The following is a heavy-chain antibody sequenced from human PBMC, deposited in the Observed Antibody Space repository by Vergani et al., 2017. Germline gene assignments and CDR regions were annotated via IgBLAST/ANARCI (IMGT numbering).Heavy chain of an antibody. CDR1: GFTFSNAW. CDR2: IKSKTDGGTT. V-gene: IGHV3-15*01. Sequence: EVQLVESGGGLVKPGGSLRLSCAASGFTFSNAWMSWVRQAPGKGLEWVGRIKSKTDGGTTDYAAPVKGRFTISRDDSKNTLDLQMNSLKTEDTAVYYCTTTVGPSGSYGVIDYWGQGTLVTVSS. J-gene: IGHJ4*02. CDR3: TTTVGPSGSYGVIDY. D-gene: IGHD1-26*01.